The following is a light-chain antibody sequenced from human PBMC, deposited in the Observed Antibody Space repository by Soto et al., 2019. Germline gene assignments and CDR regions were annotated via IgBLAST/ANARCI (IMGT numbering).Light chain of an antibody. V-gene: IGKV3-15*01. CDR3: LHHYEWPRWT. CDR1: RSVDTD. Sequence: EILMTQSPATLSVSPGDSATLSCRASRSVDTDLAWYQQKPGQAPRLLVFATSARATGVPDRFRGSRSGTDFTLTISSLQSEDFAVYYCLHHYEWPRWTFGQGTKVDIK. J-gene: IGKJ1*01. CDR2: ATS.